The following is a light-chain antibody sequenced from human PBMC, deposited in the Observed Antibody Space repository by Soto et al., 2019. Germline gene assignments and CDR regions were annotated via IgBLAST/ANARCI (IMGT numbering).Light chain of an antibody. CDR3: QQRYNWPIT. CDR1: QSVSRSD. V-gene: IGKV3-11*02. Sequence: ESVLTQSPGTLSLSPGERATLSCRASQSVSRSDLAWYQQKPGQAPRLLIYADSNRATGIPARFSGSGSGRDFTLTISSLEPEDFSVYYCQQRYNWPITFGQGTRLEIK. CDR2: ADS. J-gene: IGKJ5*01.